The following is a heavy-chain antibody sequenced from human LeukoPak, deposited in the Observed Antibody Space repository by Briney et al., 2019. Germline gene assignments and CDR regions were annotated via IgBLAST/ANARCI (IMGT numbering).Heavy chain of an antibody. CDR3: ARVSRGPLSYGSGSYLGY. J-gene: IGHJ4*02. V-gene: IGHV3-30-3*01. CDR1: GFTFSSYA. D-gene: IGHD3-10*01. Sequence: GGSLRLSCAASGFTFSSYAMHWVRQAPGKGLEWVAVISYDGSNKYYADSVKGRFTISRDNAKNSLYLQMNSLRAEDTAVYYCARVSRGPLSYGSGSYLGYWGQGPLVTVSS. CDR2: ISYDGSNK.